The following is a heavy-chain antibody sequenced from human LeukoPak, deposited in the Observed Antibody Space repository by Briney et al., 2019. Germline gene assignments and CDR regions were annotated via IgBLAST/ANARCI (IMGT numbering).Heavy chain of an antibody. Sequence: SETLSLTCTVSGGSISSYYWSWIRQPPGKGLEWIGYIYYSGSTNYNPSLKSRVTISVDTSKNQFSLKLSSVTAADTAVYYCARDDIDGSGRSYYYGMDVWGQGTTVTVSS. J-gene: IGHJ6*02. D-gene: IGHD3-10*01. CDR1: GGSISSYY. V-gene: IGHV4-59*01. CDR3: ARDDIDGSGRSYYYGMDV. CDR2: IYYSGST.